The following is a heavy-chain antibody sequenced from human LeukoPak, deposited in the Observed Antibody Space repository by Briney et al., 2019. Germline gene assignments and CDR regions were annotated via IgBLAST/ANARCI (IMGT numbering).Heavy chain of an antibody. V-gene: IGHV3-23*01. CDR2: ISSSGEAT. CDR3: AKGNGYSYGRYYFDY. CDR1: GFTFSVYA. D-gene: IGHD5-18*01. J-gene: IGHJ4*02. Sequence: GGSLRLSYDASGFTFSVYAMSWVRQGTGKGLEWVSSISSSGEATYYADSVKGRFTISRDNSKNTLYLQVNSLRAEDTAVYYCAKGNGYSYGRYYFDYWGQGTLVTVSS.